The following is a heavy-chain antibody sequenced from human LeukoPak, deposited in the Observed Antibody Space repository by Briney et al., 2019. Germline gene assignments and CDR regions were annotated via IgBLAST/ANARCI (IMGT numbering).Heavy chain of an antibody. D-gene: IGHD3-9*01. J-gene: IGHJ4*02. CDR3: ARGSSPGGYYDILTAVSCFDY. CDR2: ISSSSSTI. V-gene: IGHV3-48*01. Sequence: GGSLRLSCAASGFTFSSYSMNWVRQAPGKGLEWVSYISSSSSTIYYADSVKGRFTISRDNAKNSLYLQMNSLRAEDTAVYYCARGSSPGGYYDILTAVSCFDYWGQGSPVTVSS. CDR1: GFTFSSYS.